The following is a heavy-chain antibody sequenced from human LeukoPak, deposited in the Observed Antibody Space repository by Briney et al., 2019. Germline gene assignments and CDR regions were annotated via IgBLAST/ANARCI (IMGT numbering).Heavy chain of an antibody. D-gene: IGHD1-26*01. CDR1: GFTVSSNY. Sequence: GGSLRLSCAASGFTVSSNYMSWVRQAPGKGLEWVSVIYSGGSTYYADSVKGRFTISRDNSKNTLYLQMNSLRAEDTAVYYCTQWELLRAFDIWGQGTMVTVSS. CDR3: TQWELLRAFDI. V-gene: IGHV3-53*01. CDR2: IYSGGST. J-gene: IGHJ3*02.